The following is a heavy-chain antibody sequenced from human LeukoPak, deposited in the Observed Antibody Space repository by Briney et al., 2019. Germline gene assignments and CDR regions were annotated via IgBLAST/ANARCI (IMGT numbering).Heavy chain of an antibody. J-gene: IGHJ4*02. V-gene: IGHV3-23*01. CDR3: AKVLVGATYYFDY. CDR1: GFTFSSYA. Sequence: GGSLRLSCAASGFTFSSYAMSWVRQAPGKGLERVSVISGSGGSTYYADSVKGRFTISRDNSKNTLYLQMNSLRAEDTAVYYCAKVLVGATYYFDYWGQGTLVTVSS. CDR2: ISGSGGST. D-gene: IGHD1-26*01.